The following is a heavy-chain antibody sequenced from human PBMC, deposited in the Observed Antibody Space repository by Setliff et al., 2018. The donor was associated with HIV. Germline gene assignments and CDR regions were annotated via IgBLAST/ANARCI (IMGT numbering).Heavy chain of an antibody. Sequence: GASVKVSCKTSGYTFTNYAIYWVRQAPGQGLEWMGWIIPIFSTTTYSQKFQDRLTITADGSTDTTYMELSRLTPEDTALYFCARTRNIHYYCYMDVWGKGTTVTVSS. CDR2: IIPIFSTT. CDR3: ARTRNIHYYCYMDV. J-gene: IGHJ6*03. V-gene: IGHV1-69*13. CDR1: GYTFTNYA.